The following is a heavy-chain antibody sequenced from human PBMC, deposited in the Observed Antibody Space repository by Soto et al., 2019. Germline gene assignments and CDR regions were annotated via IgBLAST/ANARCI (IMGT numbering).Heavy chain of an antibody. V-gene: IGHV3-33*01. CDR3: ASGCSSTSCPPGRYYYYMDV. J-gene: IGHJ6*03. CDR2: IWYDGSNK. Sequence: VAVIWYDGSNKYYADSVKGRFTISRDNSKNTLYLQMNSLRAEDTAVYYCASGCSSTSCPPGRYYYYMDVWGKGTTVTVSS. D-gene: IGHD2-2*01.